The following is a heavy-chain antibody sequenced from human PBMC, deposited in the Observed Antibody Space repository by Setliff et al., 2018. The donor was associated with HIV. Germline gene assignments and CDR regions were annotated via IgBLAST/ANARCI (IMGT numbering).Heavy chain of an antibody. CDR3: AKGRDGYTPPCACDY. CDR1: GFNFSSYV. J-gene: IGHJ4*02. CDR2: ISGSGGST. D-gene: IGHD5-12*01. Sequence: GESLTISCAASGFNFSSYVMSWVRQAPGKGLEWVAGISGSGGSTYYTDSVKGRFTISSDNSKKTLFLQMNSLRAEDTAVYYCAKGRDGYTPPCACDYWGQGTLVTVSS. V-gene: IGHV3-23*01.